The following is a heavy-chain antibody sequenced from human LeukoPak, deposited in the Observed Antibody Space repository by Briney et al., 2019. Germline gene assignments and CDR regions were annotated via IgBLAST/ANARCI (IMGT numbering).Heavy chain of an antibody. CDR3: AKVGGANYCPYFDY. D-gene: IGHD1-26*01. Sequence: ASVTVSFTASVYTFINYGISWVRQAPGQGREWMGWISPYNGNTNYAQQLQGRVTMTKDTSTTTAYMELRSLKSDDTAVYYCAKVGGANYCPYFDYWGQGTLVTVSS. J-gene: IGHJ4*02. V-gene: IGHV1-18*01. CDR2: ISPYNGNT. CDR1: VYTFINYG.